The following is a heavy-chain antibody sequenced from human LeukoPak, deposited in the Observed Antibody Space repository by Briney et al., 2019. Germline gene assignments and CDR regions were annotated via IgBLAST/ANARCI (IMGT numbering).Heavy chain of an antibody. CDR3: ARDCVVTAKWENWFDP. CDR2: ISSSSSYI. CDR1: GFTFSSYS. J-gene: IGHJ5*02. Sequence: GGSLRLSCAASGFTFSSYSMNWVRQAPGKGLEWVSSISSSSSYIYYADSVKGRFTISRDNAKNSLYLQMNSLRAEDTAVYYCARDCVVTAKWENWFDPWGQGTLVTVSS. V-gene: IGHV3-21*01. D-gene: IGHD2-21*02.